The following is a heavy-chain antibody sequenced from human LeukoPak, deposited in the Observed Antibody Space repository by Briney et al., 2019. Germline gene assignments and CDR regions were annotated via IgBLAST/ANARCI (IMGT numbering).Heavy chain of an antibody. J-gene: IGHJ4*02. CDR2: ISAYNGNT. CDR1: GYTFTSYG. Sequence: EASVKVSCRASGYTFTSYGISWVRQAPGQGLEWMGWISAYNGNTNYAQKLQGRVTMTTDTSTSTAYMELRSLRSDDTAVYYCARGITSAMVPYYFDYWGQGTLVTVSS. V-gene: IGHV1-18*01. D-gene: IGHD5-18*01. CDR3: ARGITSAMVPYYFDY.